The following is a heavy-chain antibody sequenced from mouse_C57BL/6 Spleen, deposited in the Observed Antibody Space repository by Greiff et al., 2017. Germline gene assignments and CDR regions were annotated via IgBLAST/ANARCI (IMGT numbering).Heavy chain of an antibody. Sequence: VKLQQPGAELVKPGASVKLSCKASGYTFTSYWMHWVKQRPGQGLEWIGMIHPNSGSTNYNEKFKSKATLTVDKSSSTAYMQLSSLTSEDSAVYYCAREVGYAMDYWGQGTSVTVSS. CDR1: GYTFTSYW. D-gene: IGHD1-1*02. CDR3: AREVGYAMDY. V-gene: IGHV1-64*01. J-gene: IGHJ4*01. CDR2: IHPNSGST.